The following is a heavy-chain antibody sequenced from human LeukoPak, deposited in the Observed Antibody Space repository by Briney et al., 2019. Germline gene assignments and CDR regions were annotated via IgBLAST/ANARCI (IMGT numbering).Heavy chain of an antibody. V-gene: IGHV3-23*01. CDR2: ISGSGGST. CDR1: GFTFSSYA. J-gene: IGHJ4*02. Sequence: GGSLRLSCAASGFTFSSYAMSWVRQAPGKGLEWVSAISGSGGSTYYADSVKGRFTISRDNSKNTLYLQMNSLRAEDTAVYYCAKWDEDYYDSSGYLLDYWGQGTLVTVSS. D-gene: IGHD3-22*01. CDR3: AKWDEDYYDSSGYLLDY.